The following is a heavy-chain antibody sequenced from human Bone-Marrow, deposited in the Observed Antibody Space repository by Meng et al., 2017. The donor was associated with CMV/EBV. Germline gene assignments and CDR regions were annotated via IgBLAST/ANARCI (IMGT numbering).Heavy chain of an antibody. CDR2: IWYDGSNK. CDR1: GFTFKTYG. CDR3: AKDFRGYCSTTSCPLGWFDP. Sequence: GESLKISCEASGFTFKTYGMHWVRQAPGKGLEWVALIWYDGSNKDYVDSVKGRFTISRDNSKNTLYLQMNSLRAEDTAVYYCAKDFRGYCSTTSCPLGWFDPWGQETLVTVSS. J-gene: IGHJ5*02. D-gene: IGHD2-2*01. V-gene: IGHV3-33*06.